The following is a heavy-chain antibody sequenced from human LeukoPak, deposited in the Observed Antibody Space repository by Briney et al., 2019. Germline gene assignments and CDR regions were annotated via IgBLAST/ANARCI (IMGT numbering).Heavy chain of an antibody. CDR1: GFTFSTYT. Sequence: GGSLRLSCAASGFTFSTYTMNWVRQPPGKGLEWVSNIGTSSSTIYYADSVKGRFTISRDNAKNSLYLQMNSLRADDTAVYYCARFDAGGSYYYYMDVWGKGTTVTVSS. CDR2: IGTSSSTI. V-gene: IGHV3-48*01. J-gene: IGHJ6*03. D-gene: IGHD6-25*01. CDR3: ARFDAGGSYYYYMDV.